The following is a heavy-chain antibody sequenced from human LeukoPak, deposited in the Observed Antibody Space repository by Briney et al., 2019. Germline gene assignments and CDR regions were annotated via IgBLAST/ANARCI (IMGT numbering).Heavy chain of an antibody. Sequence: RGSLRLSCAASGVTFSSYAMNWVRQAPGKGLEWGSAISGSGGSTYYADSMKGRFTISRDNSKNTLYLQMNTLRAEDTAVYYCAKDGNNDFWSGYYYYFDYWGQGTLVTVSS. CDR1: GVTFSSYA. J-gene: IGHJ4*02. CDR3: AKDGNNDFWSGYYYYFDY. CDR2: ISGSGGST. D-gene: IGHD3-3*01. V-gene: IGHV3-23*01.